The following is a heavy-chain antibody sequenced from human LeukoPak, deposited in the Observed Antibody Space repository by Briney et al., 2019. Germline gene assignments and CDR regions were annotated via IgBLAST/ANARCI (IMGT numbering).Heavy chain of an antibody. CDR1: GGSISSGGYS. J-gene: IGHJ4*02. V-gene: IGHV4-30-2*01. CDR3: ARGTSGSSPFDY. CDR2: IYHSGST. Sequence: PSETLSLTCAVSGGSISSGGYSWSWIRQPPEKGLEWIGYIYHSGSTYYNPSLKSRVTISVDRSKNQFSLKLSSVTAADTAVYYCARGTSGSSPFDYWGQGTLVTVSS. D-gene: IGHD3-10*01.